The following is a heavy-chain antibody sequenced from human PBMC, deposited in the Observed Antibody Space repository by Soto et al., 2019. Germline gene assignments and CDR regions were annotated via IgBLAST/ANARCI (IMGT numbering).Heavy chain of an antibody. D-gene: IGHD6-6*01. V-gene: IGHV1-69*13. CDR1: GGTFSSYA. CDR3: ARVGRIAARAGVFDY. J-gene: IGHJ4*02. CDR2: IIPIFGTA. Sequence: ASVKVSCKASGGTFSSYAISWVRQAPGQGLEWMGGIIPIFGTANYAQKFQGRVTITADESTSTAYMELSSLRSEDTAVYYCARVGRIAARAGVFDYWGQGTLVTVSS.